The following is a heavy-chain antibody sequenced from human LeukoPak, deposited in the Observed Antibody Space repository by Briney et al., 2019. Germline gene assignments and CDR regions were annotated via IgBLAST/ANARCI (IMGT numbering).Heavy chain of an antibody. CDR1: GFSFSSFA. CDR3: ARGQEFDDGVFDS. D-gene: IGHD1-1*01. Sequence: GGSLRLSCAASGFSFSSFAMTWVRQAPGKGLEWVSTIRSNGATAYDADSVKGRFTISRDNSKNTVYLQMNSLRVEDTAIYYCARGQEFDDGVFDSWGQGTLVTVSS. V-gene: IGHV3-23*01. J-gene: IGHJ4*02. CDR2: IRSNGATA.